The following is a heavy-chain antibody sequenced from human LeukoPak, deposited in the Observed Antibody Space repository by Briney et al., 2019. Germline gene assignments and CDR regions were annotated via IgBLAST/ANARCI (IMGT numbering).Heavy chain of an antibody. CDR1: GASVSSGLYY. Sequence: PSETLSLTCTVSGASVSSGLYYWSWIRQSPGKGLEWIGRIYYSGSTDCNTSLKSRVTIPVDRSKNQFSLKLSSVTAADTAVYYCARGDRYSSGCVDYWGQGTLVTVSS. CDR2: IYYSGST. CDR3: ARGDRYSSGCVDY. D-gene: IGHD6-19*01. V-gene: IGHV4-61*01. J-gene: IGHJ4*02.